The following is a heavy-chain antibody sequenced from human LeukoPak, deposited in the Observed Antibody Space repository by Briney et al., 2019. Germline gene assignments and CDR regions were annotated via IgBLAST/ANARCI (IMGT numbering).Heavy chain of an antibody. CDR3: AREGPLTVTTLFDY. J-gene: IGHJ4*02. V-gene: IGHV1-18*01. CDR1: GYTFTSYG. D-gene: IGHD4-17*01. Sequence: ASVKVSCKASGYTFTSYGISWVRQAPGQGLEWMGWISAYNGNTNYAQKLQGRVTITTDTSTSTAYMELRSLRSDDTAVYYCAREGPLTVTTLFDYWGQGTLVTVSS. CDR2: ISAYNGNT.